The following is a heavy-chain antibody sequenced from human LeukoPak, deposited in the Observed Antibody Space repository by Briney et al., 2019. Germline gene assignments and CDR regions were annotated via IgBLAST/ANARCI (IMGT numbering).Heavy chain of an antibody. J-gene: IGHJ5*02. D-gene: IGHD4-23*01. CDR1: AGSISNYY. CDR2: IYYSGTT. V-gene: IGHV4-59*08. CDR3: ARHPHLGGVSSFWVDP. Sequence: SETLSLTCTVSAGSISNYYWNWIRQPPGKGLEWIGYIYYSGTTNYNPSLKSRVTMSVDTSNNQFSLRLTSVTATDTAVYYCARHPHLGGVSSFWVDPWGQGTLVTVSS.